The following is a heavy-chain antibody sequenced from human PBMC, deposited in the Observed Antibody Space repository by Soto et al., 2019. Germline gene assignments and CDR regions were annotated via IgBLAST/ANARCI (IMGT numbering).Heavy chain of an antibody. J-gene: IGHJ4*02. CDR1: GFTFSNAW. D-gene: IGHD2-15*01. Sequence: DVHLVESGGGLVKPGGSLRLSCAASGFTFSNAWMSWVRQAPGKGLEWVSGISATTGNTYYTNSVKGRFTISRDNFENTLFLQMDNLRAEDTALYYCAIDSDGGYWGQGTLVTVSS. CDR3: AIDSDGGY. CDR2: ISATTGNT. V-gene: IGHV3-23*04.